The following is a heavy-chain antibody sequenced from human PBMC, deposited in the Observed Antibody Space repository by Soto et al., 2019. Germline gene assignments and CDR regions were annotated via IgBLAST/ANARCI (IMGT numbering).Heavy chain of an antibody. V-gene: IGHV1-69*06. Sequence: SVKVSCTASGGTFSSYAISWVRQAPGQGLEWMGGIIPIFGTANYAQKFQGRVTITADKSTSTAYMELSSLRSEDTAVYYCARVLRFLEGNYYYYYYGMDVWGQGTTVTVS. CDR1: GGTFSSYA. CDR2: IIPIFGTA. CDR3: ARVLRFLEGNYYYYYYGMDV. D-gene: IGHD3-3*01. J-gene: IGHJ6*02.